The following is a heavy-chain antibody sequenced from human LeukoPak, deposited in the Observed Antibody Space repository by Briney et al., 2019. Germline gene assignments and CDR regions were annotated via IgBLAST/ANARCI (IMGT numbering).Heavy chain of an antibody. CDR2: INPSGGST. CDR3: ARDPGRGNWFDP. V-gene: IGHV1-46*01. J-gene: IGHJ5*02. CDR1: GYTFTSYY. Sequence: GASVKVSWKASGYTFTSYYMHWVRQAPGQGLEWMGIINPSGGSTSYAQKYQGRVTMTRDTSTSTVYMELSSLRSEDTAVYYCARDPGRGNWFDPWGQGTLVTVSS.